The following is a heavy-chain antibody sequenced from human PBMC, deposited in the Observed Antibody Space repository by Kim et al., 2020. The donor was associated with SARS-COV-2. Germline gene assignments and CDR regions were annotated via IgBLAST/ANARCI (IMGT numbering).Heavy chain of an antibody. CDR2: ISGTGTDL. J-gene: IGHJ6*02. V-gene: IGHV3-23*01. D-gene: IGHD3-10*01. CDR3: AKDIWDYSGMDV. Sequence: GGSLRLSCVVSGFDFSNNAMGWVRQAPGKGLEWVSSISGTGTDLYYGDSVRGRFTISRDIGKSTVYLQMSSLRVEDTALYYCAKDIWDYSGMDVWGQGTTVTVSS. CDR1: GFDFSNNA.